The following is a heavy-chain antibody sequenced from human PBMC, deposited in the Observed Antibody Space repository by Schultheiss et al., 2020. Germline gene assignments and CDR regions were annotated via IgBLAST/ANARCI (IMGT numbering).Heavy chain of an antibody. CDR2: ISYDGSNK. CDR3: ARVISLGYAFDI. CDR1: GFTFSSYG. Sequence: GGSLRLSCAASGFTFSSYGMHWVRQAPGKGLEWVAVISYDGSNKYYADSVKGRFTISRDNSKNSLFLQVTTLRDEDTAVYYCARVISLGYAFDIWGQGTMGTVSS. V-gene: IGHV3-30*03. J-gene: IGHJ3*02. D-gene: IGHD7-27*01.